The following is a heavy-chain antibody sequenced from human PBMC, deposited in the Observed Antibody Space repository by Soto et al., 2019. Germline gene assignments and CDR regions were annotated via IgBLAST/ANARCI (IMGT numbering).Heavy chain of an antibody. CDR2: IYYSGST. Sequence: SETLSLTCTVSGGSISSGGYYWSWIRQHPGKGLEWIGYIYYSGSTYYNPSLKSRVTISVDTSKNQFSLKLSSVTAADTAVYYCPSLISSVCFDHWGQGTLVTVSS. CDR1: GGSISSGGYY. D-gene: IGHD2-8*01. J-gene: IGHJ4*02. CDR3: PSLISSVCFDH. V-gene: IGHV4-31*03.